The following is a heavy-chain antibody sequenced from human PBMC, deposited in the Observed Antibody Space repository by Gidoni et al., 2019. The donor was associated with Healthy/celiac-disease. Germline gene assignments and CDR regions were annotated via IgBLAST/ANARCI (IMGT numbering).Heavy chain of an antibody. V-gene: IGHV1-69*01. D-gene: IGHD6-13*01. CDR3: AREWGGIAAAGTGYFDY. J-gene: IGHJ4*02. CDR2: IIPIFGTA. CDR1: GGTFSSYA. Sequence: QVQLVQSGAEVKKPGSSVKVSCKASGGTFSSYAISGVRQAPGQGLEWMGGIIPIFGTANYAQKFQGRVTITADESTSTAYMELSSLRSEDTAVYYCAREWGGIAAAGTGYFDYWGQGTLVTVSS.